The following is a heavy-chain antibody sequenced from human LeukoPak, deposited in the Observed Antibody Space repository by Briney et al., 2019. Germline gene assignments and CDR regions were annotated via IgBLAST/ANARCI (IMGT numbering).Heavy chain of an antibody. CDR2: IIPFFGTP. J-gene: IGHJ4*02. CDR1: GRTFSSYA. Sequence: SVNVSCKASGRTFSSYAISWVRQAPGQGLEWMGGIIPFFGTPNYAQKFQGTVTITAAESTSTAYMQLSSLRSEDTAVYYCARGKLEDGGYFDYWGQGTLVTVSS. CDR3: ARGKLEDGGYFDY. V-gene: IGHV1-69*13. D-gene: IGHD1-1*01.